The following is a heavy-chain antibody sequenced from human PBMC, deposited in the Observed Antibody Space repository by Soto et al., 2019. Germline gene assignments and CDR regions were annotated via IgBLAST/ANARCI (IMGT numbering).Heavy chain of an antibody. CDR1: GFTFSSYG. Sequence: PGGSLRLSCAASGFTFSSYGMHWVRQAPGRGLEWVAVISYDGSNKYYADSVKGRFTISRDNSKNTLYLQMNSLRAEDTAVYYCAKLLNGPDSDYWGQGTLVTVSS. CDR2: ISYDGSNK. V-gene: IGHV3-30*18. J-gene: IGHJ4*02. CDR3: AKLLNGPDSDY. D-gene: IGHD4-17*01.